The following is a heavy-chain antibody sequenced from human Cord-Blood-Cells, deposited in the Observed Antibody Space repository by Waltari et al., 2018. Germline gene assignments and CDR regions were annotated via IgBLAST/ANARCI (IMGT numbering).Heavy chain of an antibody. J-gene: IGHJ2*01. CDR1: GGSFSGYY. V-gene: IGHV4-34*01. Sequence: WGAGLLKPSETLSLTCAVYGGSFSGYYWSWIRQPPGKGLEWIGEINHSGSTNYNPSLKSRVTISVDTSKNQFSLKLSSVTAADTAVYYCASLERYFDLWGRGTLVTVSS. CDR3: ASLERYFDL. CDR2: INHSGST.